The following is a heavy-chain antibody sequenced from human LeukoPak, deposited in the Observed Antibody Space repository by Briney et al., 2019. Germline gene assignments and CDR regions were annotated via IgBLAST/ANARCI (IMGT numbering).Heavy chain of an antibody. CDR2: IIPILGIA. D-gene: IGHD3-3*01. J-gene: IGHJ5*02. V-gene: IGHV1-69*04. CDR1: GGTFSIYA. Sequence: GASVKVSCKASGGTFSIYAISWVRQAPGQGLEWMGRIIPILGIANYAQKFQGRVTITADKSTSTAYMELSSLRSEDTAVYYCARSITIFGVGRENWFDPWGQGTLVTVSS. CDR3: ARSITIFGVGRENWFDP.